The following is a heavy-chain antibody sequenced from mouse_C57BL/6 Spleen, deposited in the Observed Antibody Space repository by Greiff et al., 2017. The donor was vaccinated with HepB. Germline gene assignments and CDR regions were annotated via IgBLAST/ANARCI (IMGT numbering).Heavy chain of an antibody. CDR1: GYSITSGYY. J-gene: IGHJ3*01. Sequence: DVKLQESGPGLVKPSQSLSLTCSVTGYSITSGYYWNWIRQFPGNKLEWMGYISYDGSNNYNPSLKNRISITRDTSKNQFFLKLNSVTTEDTATYYCAREGYYSNYFAWFAYWGQGTMVTVSA. D-gene: IGHD2-5*01. CDR3: AREGYYSNYFAWFAY. V-gene: IGHV3-6*01. CDR2: ISYDGSN.